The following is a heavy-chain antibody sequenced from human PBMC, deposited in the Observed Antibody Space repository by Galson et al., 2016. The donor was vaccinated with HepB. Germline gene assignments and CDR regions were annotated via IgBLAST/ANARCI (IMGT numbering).Heavy chain of an antibody. J-gene: IGHJ4*02. CDR2: IYPGDSDT. CDR1: GYSFTSYW. D-gene: IGHD3-22*01. Sequence: QSGAEVKKPGESLKISCKGSGYSFTSYWIGWVRQMPGKGLDWMGIIYPGDSDTRYGPSFQGQVTISADKSISTAYLQWSSLKASDTAIYYCARVKVDSNGPFDDWGQGTLVTVSS. V-gene: IGHV5-51*01. CDR3: ARVKVDSNGPFDD.